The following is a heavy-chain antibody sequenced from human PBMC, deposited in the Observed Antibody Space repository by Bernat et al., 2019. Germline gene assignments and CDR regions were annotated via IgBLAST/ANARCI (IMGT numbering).Heavy chain of an antibody. CDR3: ARDRHCSSTSCYWYFDY. V-gene: IGHV3-33*08. Sequence: QVQLVESGGGVVQPGRSLRLSCAASGFTFSSYAMHWVRQAPGKGLEWVAVIWYDGSNKYYADSVKGRFTISRDNSKNTLYLQMNSLRAEDTAVYYCARDRHCSSTSCYWYFDYWGQGTLVTVSS. D-gene: IGHD2-2*01. J-gene: IGHJ4*02. CDR2: IWYDGSNK. CDR1: GFTFSSYA.